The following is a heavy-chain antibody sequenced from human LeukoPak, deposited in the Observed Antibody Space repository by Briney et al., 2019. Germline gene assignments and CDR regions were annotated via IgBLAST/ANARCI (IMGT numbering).Heavy chain of an antibody. CDR3: ARRGRIAVAGTTPSLDP. CDR1: GYTFTGYY. CDR2: INPNSGGT. Sequence: ASVKVSCKASGYTFTGYYMHWVRQAPGQGLEWMGWINPNSGGTNYAQKFQGRVTMTRDTSISTAYVELSRLRSDDTAVYYCARRGRIAVAGTTPSLDPWGQGTLVTVSS. D-gene: IGHD6-19*01. V-gene: IGHV1-2*02. J-gene: IGHJ5*02.